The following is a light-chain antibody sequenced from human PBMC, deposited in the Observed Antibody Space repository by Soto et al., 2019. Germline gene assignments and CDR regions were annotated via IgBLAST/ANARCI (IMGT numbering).Light chain of an antibody. V-gene: IGKV3-15*01. Sequence: EIVMTQSPATLSVSPGESATLSCRASQSISSSLAWYQQKPGQAPRLLIYGASTRATGIPARFSGSGSGTEFTLTISSLQSEDCAVYYCHQYNNWLRTFGQGTKVEIK. CDR3: HQYNNWLRT. CDR1: QSISSS. J-gene: IGKJ1*01. CDR2: GAS.